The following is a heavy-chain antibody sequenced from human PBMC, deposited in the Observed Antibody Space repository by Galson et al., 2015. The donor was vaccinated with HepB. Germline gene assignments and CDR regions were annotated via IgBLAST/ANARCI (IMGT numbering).Heavy chain of an antibody. Sequence: SLRLSCAASGFTFSTYGMHWVRQAPGKGLEWVAVIWFDGSNKDCLDSVRGRFTISRDNSKNMLFLEMNSLRDEDTATYYCARSPSSSWGDGFDIWGQGTMVTVSP. D-gene: IGHD6-13*01. CDR3: ARSPSSSWGDGFDI. CDR2: IWFDGSNK. CDR1: GFTFSTYG. V-gene: IGHV3-33*01. J-gene: IGHJ3*02.